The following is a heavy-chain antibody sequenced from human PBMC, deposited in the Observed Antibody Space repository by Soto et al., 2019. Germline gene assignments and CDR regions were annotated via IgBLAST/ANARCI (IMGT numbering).Heavy chain of an antibody. CDR3: ARVTTYYYGSGSVA. D-gene: IGHD3-10*01. Sequence: EVQLVESGGGLVQPGGSLRLSCAASGFTVSSNYMSWFRQAPGKGLEWVSVIYDNGDTYYPDSVKGRFTISRDNSKNTLYLQMNVLRAEDTAVYHCARVTTYYYGSGSVAWGQGTLVTVSS. V-gene: IGHV3-66*01. CDR2: IYDNGDT. J-gene: IGHJ5*02. CDR1: GFTVSSNY.